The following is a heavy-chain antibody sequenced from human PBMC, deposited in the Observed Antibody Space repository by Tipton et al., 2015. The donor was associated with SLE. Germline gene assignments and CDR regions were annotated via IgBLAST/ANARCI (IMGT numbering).Heavy chain of an antibody. CDR2: IHTDGSST. V-gene: IGHV3-74*01. CDR1: GFSFSTYG. D-gene: IGHD3-10*01. Sequence: SLRLSCAVSGFSFSTYGIHWVRQAPGKGLVWVSRIHTDGSSTNYADSVKGRFTISRDNAKNTLYLQMNSLRAEDTAVYYCARDGPGIPIDYWGQGTLVTVSS. J-gene: IGHJ4*02. CDR3: ARDGPGIPIDY.